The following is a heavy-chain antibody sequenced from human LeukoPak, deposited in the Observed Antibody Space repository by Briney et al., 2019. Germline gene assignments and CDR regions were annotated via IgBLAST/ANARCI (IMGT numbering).Heavy chain of an antibody. Sequence: GGSLRLSCAASGFTFSSYAMSWVRQAPGKGLEWVSAISGSGGSTYYADSVKGRFTISRDNSKNTLYQQMNSLRAEDTAVYYCAKSFHDYVWGSYRLSNYWGQGTLVTVSS. J-gene: IGHJ4*02. V-gene: IGHV3-23*01. D-gene: IGHD3-16*02. CDR2: ISGSGGST. CDR1: GFTFSSYA. CDR3: AKSFHDYVWGSYRLSNY.